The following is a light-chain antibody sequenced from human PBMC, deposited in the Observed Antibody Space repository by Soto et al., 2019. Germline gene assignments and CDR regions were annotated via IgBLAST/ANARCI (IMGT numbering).Light chain of an antibody. CDR1: SSDAGGYYY. Sequence: QSALTQPASVSGSPGQSITISCTGTSSDAGGYYYVSWYQHHPGKAPKLIIYEVTKRPSGVSYRFSGSKSGNTASLIISGLQAEDEADYYCSSYTSSSAPHVVFGGGTKLTVL. J-gene: IGLJ2*01. CDR3: SSYTSSSAPHVV. V-gene: IGLV2-14*01. CDR2: EVT.